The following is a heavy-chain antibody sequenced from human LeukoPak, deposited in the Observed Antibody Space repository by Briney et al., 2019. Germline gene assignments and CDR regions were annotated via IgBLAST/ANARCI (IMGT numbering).Heavy chain of an antibody. CDR3: ARHAYYDFWSGHFDAFDI. Sequence: SETLSLTCTVSGGSISSYYWSWIRQPPGKGLEWIGYIYTSGSTNYNPSLKSRVTISVDTPKNQFSLKLSSVTAADTAVYYCARHAYYDFWSGHFDAFDIWGQGTMVTVSS. D-gene: IGHD3-3*01. V-gene: IGHV4-4*09. J-gene: IGHJ3*02. CDR2: IYTSGST. CDR1: GGSISSYY.